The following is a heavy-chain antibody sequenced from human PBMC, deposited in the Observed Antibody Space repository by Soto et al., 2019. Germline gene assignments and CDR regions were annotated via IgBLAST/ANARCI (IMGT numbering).Heavy chain of an antibody. V-gene: IGHV3-30*18. Sequence: GGSLRLSCAASGFTFSSYDIHWVRQAPGKGLEWVAVISFDGGNKYYADSVKGRFTISRDNSKNTLYLQMNSLRGEDTAVYYCAKDLRGYSYGNGGMDVWGQGTTVTVSS. J-gene: IGHJ6*02. D-gene: IGHD5-18*01. CDR3: AKDLRGYSYGNGGMDV. CDR1: GFTFSSYD. CDR2: ISFDGGNK.